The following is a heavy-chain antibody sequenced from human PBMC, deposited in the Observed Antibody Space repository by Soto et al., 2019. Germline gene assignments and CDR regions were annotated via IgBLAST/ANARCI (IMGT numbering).Heavy chain of an antibody. D-gene: IGHD3-16*01. Sequence: QLQLQESGPGLVKPSETLSLICTVSGGSISGYFWSWVRQPAGKGLEWIGRIYSAGSTNYNPSLKNRVTMSVDTSQNQFSLKLTSVTAADTAMYYCVRGDFFDIWGRGTMVTVSS. V-gene: IGHV4-4*07. CDR1: GGSISGYF. CDR2: IYSAGST. CDR3: VRGDFFDI. J-gene: IGHJ3*02.